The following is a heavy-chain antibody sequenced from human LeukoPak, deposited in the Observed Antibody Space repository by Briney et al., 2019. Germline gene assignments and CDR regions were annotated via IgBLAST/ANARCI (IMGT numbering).Heavy chain of an antibody. CDR2: INHSGST. J-gene: IGHJ3*01. CDR3: VRHKRHGSGRQIDAVDV. CDR1: GGSFSGSY. V-gene: IGHV4-34*01. D-gene: IGHD3-10*01. Sequence: SETLSLTCAVYGGSFSGSYWSWIRQPPGKGLEWIGEINHSGSTNYNPSLKSRVTISVDTSKNQFSLKLSSATAADTAVYYCVRHKRHGSGRQIDAVDVWGQGTMVIVSS.